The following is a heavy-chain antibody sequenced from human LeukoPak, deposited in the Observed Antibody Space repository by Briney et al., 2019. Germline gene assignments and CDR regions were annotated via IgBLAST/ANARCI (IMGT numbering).Heavy chain of an antibody. V-gene: IGHV3-23*01. Sequence: PGGSLRLSCAASGFTFSSYAMSWVRQAPGKGLEWVSAISGSGGSTYYADSVKGRFTISRDNSKNTLYLRMNSLRAEDTAVYYCAKDLEAYGSGSYYFDYWGQGTLVTVSS. J-gene: IGHJ4*02. CDR1: GFTFSSYA. D-gene: IGHD3-10*01. CDR2: ISGSGGST. CDR3: AKDLEAYGSGSYYFDY.